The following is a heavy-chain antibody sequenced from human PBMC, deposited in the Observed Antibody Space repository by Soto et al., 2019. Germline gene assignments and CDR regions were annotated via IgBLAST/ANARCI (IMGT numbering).Heavy chain of an antibody. D-gene: IGHD3-22*01. CDR1: GFTFSSNS. J-gene: IGHJ4*02. CDR2: ITTSSSFI. V-gene: IGHV3-21*06. Sequence: GGSLRLSCAASGFTFSSNSMNWVRQAPGKGLEWVSSITTSSSFIYYADSVKGRFTISRDNAKNSLYLQMNSLRAEDTAVYYCAGVIFDYYDSSGYYAYWGQGTLVTVSS. CDR3: AGVIFDYYDSSGYYAY.